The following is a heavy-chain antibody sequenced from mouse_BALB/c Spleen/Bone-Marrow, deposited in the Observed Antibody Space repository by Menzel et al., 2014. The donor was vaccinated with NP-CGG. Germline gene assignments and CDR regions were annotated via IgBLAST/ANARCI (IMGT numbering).Heavy chain of an antibody. V-gene: IGHV14-3*02. CDR1: GFNIKDTY. CDR2: IDPANGNT. D-gene: IGHD1-2*01. Sequence: EVQGVESGAELVKPGASVKLSCTASGFNIKDTYMHWVKQRPEQGLEWIGRIDPANGNTKYDPKFQGKATITADTSSNTAYLQLSSLTSEDTAVYYYARYRLGTYFDYWGQGTTLTVSS. CDR3: ARYRLGTYFDY. J-gene: IGHJ2*01.